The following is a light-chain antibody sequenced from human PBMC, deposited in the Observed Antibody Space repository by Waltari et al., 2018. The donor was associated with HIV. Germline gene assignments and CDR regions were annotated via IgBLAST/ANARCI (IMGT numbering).Light chain of an antibody. V-gene: IGLV3-21*02. Sequence: SYVLTQPPPVSVAPGQTARITCGGDHIESKILHWYQQKPGQAPGLAVYDDSDRPSGIPERYSGSKSGNMATLTITRVEAGDEADYYCQVWDSSSDHQVFGGGTKLTVL. CDR2: DDS. J-gene: IGLJ2*01. CDR3: QVWDSSSDHQV. CDR1: HIESKI.